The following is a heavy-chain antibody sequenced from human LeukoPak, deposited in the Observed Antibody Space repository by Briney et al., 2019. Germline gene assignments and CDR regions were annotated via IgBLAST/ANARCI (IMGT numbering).Heavy chain of an antibody. CDR2: ISGSGGST. CDR1: GFTFSSYA. V-gene: IGHV3-23*01. CDR3: AKGSGYDCSYYYSMDV. D-gene: IGHD5-12*01. J-gene: IGHJ6*03. Sequence: GGSLRLSCAASGFTFSSYAMSWVRQAPGKGLEWVSAISGSGGSTYYADSVKGRFTISRDNSKHTLYLQMNSLRAEDTAVYYCAKGSGYDCSYYYSMDVWGKGTTVTVSS.